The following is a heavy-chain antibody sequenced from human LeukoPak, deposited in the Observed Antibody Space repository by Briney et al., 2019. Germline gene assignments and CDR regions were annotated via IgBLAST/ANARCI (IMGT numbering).Heavy chain of an antibody. V-gene: IGHV4-34*01. J-gene: IGHJ4*02. D-gene: IGHD3-3*01. CDR1: GGSFSGYY. Sequence: PSETLSLTCAVYGGSFSGYYWSWLRDPPGKGLELFGDINHSGSTNYNPSLKSRVTISVDTSKNQFSLKLSSVSAGDTAVYYCAREVFWSGYYTDWGQGTLVTVSS. CDR2: INHSGST. CDR3: AREVFWSGYYTD.